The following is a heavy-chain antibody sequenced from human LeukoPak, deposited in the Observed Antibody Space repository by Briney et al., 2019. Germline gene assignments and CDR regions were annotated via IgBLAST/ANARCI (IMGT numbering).Heavy chain of an antibody. Sequence: SETLSLTCAVHGGSFSGYYWSWIRQPPGKGLEWIGEINHSGSTNYNPSLKSRVTISVDTSKNQFSLKLSSVTAADTAVYYCARALGSSGDIEEDVWGQGTTVTVSS. CDR2: INHSGST. CDR3: ARALGSSGDIEEDV. J-gene: IGHJ6*02. D-gene: IGHD2-15*01. V-gene: IGHV4-34*01. CDR1: GGSFSGYY.